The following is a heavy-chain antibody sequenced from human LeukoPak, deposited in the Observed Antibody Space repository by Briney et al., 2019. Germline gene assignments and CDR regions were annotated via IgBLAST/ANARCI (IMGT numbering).Heavy chain of an antibody. CDR1: GGSFSGYY. D-gene: IGHD6-6*01. Sequence: SETLSLTCAVYGGSFSGYYWSWIRQPPGKGLEWVGEINHSGSTNYNPSLKSRVTISVDTSKNQFSPKLSSVTAADTAVYYCARVGGYIAARQFDYWGQGTLVTVSS. CDR3: ARVGGYIAARQFDY. CDR2: INHSGST. J-gene: IGHJ4*02. V-gene: IGHV4-34*01.